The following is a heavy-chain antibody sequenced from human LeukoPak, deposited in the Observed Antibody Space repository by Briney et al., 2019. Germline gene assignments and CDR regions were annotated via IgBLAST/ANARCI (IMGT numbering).Heavy chain of an antibody. CDR1: GFTFSNYA. CDR2: ITGSGPTT. CDR3: AKASGSVWGSFPNKYFDS. V-gene: IGHV3-23*01. J-gene: IGHJ5*01. Sequence: GGSLRLSCLASGFTFSNYAMTWVRQAPGKGLEWVSAITGSGPTTYYAASVKGRFTISRDNTNNLVFLQMSSLRAEDTAVYYCAKASGSVWGSFPNKYFDSWGQGTLVFVS. D-gene: IGHD3-16*01.